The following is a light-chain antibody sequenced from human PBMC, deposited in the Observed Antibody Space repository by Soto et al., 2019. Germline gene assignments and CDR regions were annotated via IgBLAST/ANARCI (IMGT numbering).Light chain of an antibody. Sequence: DIQMTQSPSSLSASVGDRVTITCRASQGITDYLAWYQQKPGQVPNLLIYAAFTLQSGVPSRFSGSGSGTDFTLTITGLQPEDVATYYCQNYNSAPWTFGQGTKVEIK. CDR2: AAF. CDR3: QNYNSAPWT. V-gene: IGKV1-27*01. CDR1: QGITDY. J-gene: IGKJ1*01.